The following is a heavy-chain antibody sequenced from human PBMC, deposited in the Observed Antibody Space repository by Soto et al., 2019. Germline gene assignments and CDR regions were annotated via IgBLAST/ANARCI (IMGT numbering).Heavy chain of an antibody. J-gene: IGHJ4*02. CDR3: ASCHTDFSGGSCYSFY. CDR1: GYTFTSYG. D-gene: IGHD2-15*01. V-gene: IGHV1-18*01. Sequence: GASVKVSCKASGYTFTSYGISWVRQAPGQGLEWMGWISAYNGNTNYAQKLQGRVTMSTDTSTSTAYMELRSLRSDDTAVYYCASCHTDFSGGSCYSFYWGQGTLVTVSS. CDR2: ISAYNGNT.